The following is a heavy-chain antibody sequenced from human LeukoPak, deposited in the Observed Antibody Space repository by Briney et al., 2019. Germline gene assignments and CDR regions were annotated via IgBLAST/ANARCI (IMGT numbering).Heavy chain of an antibody. CDR2: IYHSGGT. J-gene: IGHJ4*02. Sequence: PSQTLSLTCAVSGGSISSSGYSWSWIRQPPGKGLEWIGYIYHSGGTYYNPSLKSRVTILVDRSSNQFSLKLTSVTAADTAVYYCARTVTTTHFDYWGQGTLVTVSS. CDR1: GGSISSSGYS. D-gene: IGHD4-11*01. CDR3: ARTVTTTHFDY. V-gene: IGHV4-30-2*01.